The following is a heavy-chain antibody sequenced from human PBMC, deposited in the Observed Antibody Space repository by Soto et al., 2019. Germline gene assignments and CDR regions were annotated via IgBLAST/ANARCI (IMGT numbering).Heavy chain of an antibody. J-gene: IGHJ4*02. V-gene: IGHV3-30-3*01. CDR3: ACLRGSYSTGWRSYFDC. D-gene: IGHD2-2*01. CDR2: ISYDRSND. Sequence: GRSLRLSCALSGFTLSGFAMHCLRQAPGKGLEWVAVISYDRSNDNYADSVKGRFTISRYNSKSRMYLQMNSLRPEDTPVYYCACLRGSYSTGWRSYFDCWGRGTLGAVGS. CDR1: GFTLSGFA.